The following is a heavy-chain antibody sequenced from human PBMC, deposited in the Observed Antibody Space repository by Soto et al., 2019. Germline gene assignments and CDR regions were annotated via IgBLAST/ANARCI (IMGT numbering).Heavy chain of an antibody. J-gene: IGHJ3*02. Sequence: PSETLSLSCAVSGGSISSGGYSWSWIRQPPGKGLEWIGYIYHSGSTYYNPSLKSRVTISVDRSKNQFSLKLSSVTAADTAVYYCAQRDRGAFDIWGQGTMVTVSS. V-gene: IGHV4-30-2*01. CDR2: IYHSGST. D-gene: IGHD2-15*01. CDR3: AQRDRGAFDI. CDR1: GGSISSGGYS.